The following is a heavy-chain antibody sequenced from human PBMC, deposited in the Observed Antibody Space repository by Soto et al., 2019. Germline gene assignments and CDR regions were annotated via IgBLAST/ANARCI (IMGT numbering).Heavy chain of an antibody. CDR2: IKSKTDGGKT. CDR3: TTQSGYEALDI. J-gene: IGHJ3*02. CDR1: GFTFSNAC. D-gene: IGHD3-3*01. V-gene: IGHV3-15*01. Sequence: GGSLRLSCAASGFTFSNACMRWVRQAPGKGLEWVGRIKSKTDGGKTAYAAPVKGRFTISRDDSKNTLYLQMNSLKTEDAYVEYSTTQSGYEALDIWGQGTMVTVSS.